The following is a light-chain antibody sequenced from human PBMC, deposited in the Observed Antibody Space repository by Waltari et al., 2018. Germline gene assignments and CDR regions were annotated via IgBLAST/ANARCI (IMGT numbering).Light chain of an antibody. CDR3: TSYAGIKNWV. Sequence: QSALTQPPSASGSPGQSVTIPCTGTSSDVGGYNHVHWYQQPPGKAPKLMIYGVTERPSGVPDRFSGSKSGNTASLTVSGLQAEDEADYYCTSYAGIKNWVFGGGTKLTVL. CDR2: GVT. J-gene: IGLJ3*02. V-gene: IGLV2-8*01. CDR1: SSDVGGYNH.